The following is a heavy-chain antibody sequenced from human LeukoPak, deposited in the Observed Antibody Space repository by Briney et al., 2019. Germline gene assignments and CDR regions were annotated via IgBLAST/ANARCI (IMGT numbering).Heavy chain of an antibody. CDR3: AKYRGFGDSYDS. D-gene: IGHD3-10*01. CDR1: RFTFSSYA. J-gene: IGHJ4*02. Sequence: GGSLRLSCAASRFTFSSYAMSWVRQAPGVRLEWVSTIGGSGGGIYYAGSVKGRFTISRDNSQSTLYLQMNSLRAEDTAVYYCAKYRGFGDSYDSWGQGTLVTVSS. V-gene: IGHV3-23*01. CDR2: IGGSGGGI.